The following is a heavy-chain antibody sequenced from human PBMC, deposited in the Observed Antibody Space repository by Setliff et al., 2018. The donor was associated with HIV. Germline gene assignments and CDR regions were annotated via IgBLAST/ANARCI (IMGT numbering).Heavy chain of an antibody. Sequence: ASVKVSCKAIGYMILGYKMNWVRQAPGQGPEWIGRISPNNGAAEYAPKFQGRVSMTLDTSISTAYLEIPRLTSDDAAVYFCARPRVFDSFDVWGQGTKVTVSS. CDR2: ISPNNGAA. CDR3: ARPRVFDSFDV. CDR1: GYMILGYK. J-gene: IGHJ3*01. D-gene: IGHD6-6*01. V-gene: IGHV1-2*06.